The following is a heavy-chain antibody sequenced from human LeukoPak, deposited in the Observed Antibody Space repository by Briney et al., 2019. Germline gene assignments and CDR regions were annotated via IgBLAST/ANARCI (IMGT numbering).Heavy chain of an antibody. CDR1: GGSFSGYY. CDR3: ARDPDYGDYVRFWPDTYYYYGMDV. V-gene: IGHV4-34*01. D-gene: IGHD4-17*01. J-gene: IGHJ6*02. CDR2: INHSGST. Sequence: PSETLSLTCAVYGGSFSGYYWSWIRQPPGKGLEWIGEINHSGSTNYNPSLKSRVTISVDTSKNQFSLKLSSVTAADTAVYYCARDPDYGDYVRFWPDTYYYYGMDVWGQGTTVIVSS.